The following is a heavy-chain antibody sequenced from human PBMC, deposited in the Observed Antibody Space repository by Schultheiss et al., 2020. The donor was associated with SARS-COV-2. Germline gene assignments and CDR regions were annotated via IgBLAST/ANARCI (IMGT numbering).Heavy chain of an antibody. V-gene: IGHV1-69*06. CDR3: ARDHYGDYSWFDP. D-gene: IGHD4-17*01. CDR1: GGTFTSHA. J-gene: IGHJ5*02. CDR2: VIPIFGSA. Sequence: SVKVSCKASGGTFTSHAISWVRQAPGQGLEWMGGVIPIFGSAHYAQNFQGRVTITADKSTSSAYMELNSLRSDDTAVYYCARDHYGDYSWFDPWGQGTLVTV.